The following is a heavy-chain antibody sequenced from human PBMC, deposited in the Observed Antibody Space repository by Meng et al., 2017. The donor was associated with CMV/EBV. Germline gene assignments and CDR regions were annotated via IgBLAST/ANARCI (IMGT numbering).Heavy chain of an antibody. CDR3: AKELGRGSGGFSWFDP. Sequence: LSLTCAASGFTFSSYAMSWVRQAPGKGLEWISAISGSGGSTYYADSVKGRFTISRDNSKNTLYLQMNSLRAEDTAVYYCAKELGRGSGGFSWFDPWGQGTLVTVSS. V-gene: IGHV3-23*01. D-gene: IGHD2-8*02. CDR2: ISGSGGST. CDR1: GFTFSSYA. J-gene: IGHJ5*02.